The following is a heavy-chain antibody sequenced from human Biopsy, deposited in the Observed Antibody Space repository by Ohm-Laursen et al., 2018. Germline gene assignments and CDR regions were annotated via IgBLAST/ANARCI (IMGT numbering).Heavy chain of an antibody. Sequence: SLRLSCAASGFTFSRHGMHWVRQAPDKGLEWVAVIWSDGNNKYYADSVKGRFTISRDTSRNTLYMQMNSLRVEDTALYYCARDAEEFDSSGPRFDYWGQGTLVTVSS. CDR3: ARDAEEFDSSGPRFDY. CDR1: GFTFSRHG. V-gene: IGHV3-33*01. J-gene: IGHJ4*02. D-gene: IGHD3-22*01. CDR2: IWSDGNNK.